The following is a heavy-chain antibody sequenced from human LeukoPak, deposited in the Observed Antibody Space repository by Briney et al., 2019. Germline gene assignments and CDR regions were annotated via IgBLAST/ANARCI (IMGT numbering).Heavy chain of an antibody. V-gene: IGHV3-7*03. Sequence: GGSLRLSCAASGFTSSGYWMTWVRQAPGKGLEWVANIKDDGSQKYYADSVKGRFTVSRDNAKNSLYLQINSLRAEDTAVYYCARGSGWCDYWGQGTLVTVSS. J-gene: IGHJ4*02. CDR2: IKDDGSQK. CDR1: GFTSSGYW. D-gene: IGHD6-19*01. CDR3: ARGSGWCDY.